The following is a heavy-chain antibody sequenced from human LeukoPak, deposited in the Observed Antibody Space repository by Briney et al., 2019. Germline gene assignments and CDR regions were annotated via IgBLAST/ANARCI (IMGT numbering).Heavy chain of an antibody. J-gene: IGHJ4*02. CDR1: GGSIINYY. V-gene: IGHV4-59*12. CDR3: ARRFAAAPFDY. CDR2: IYYTGGT. D-gene: IGHD2-2*01. Sequence: SESLSLTCTVSGGSIINYYWAWIRQPPGKGLEWIGNIYYTGGTKYNPSLKSRVTISVDTSKNQFSLKLSSVTAADTAVYYCARRFAAAPFDYWGQGTLVTVSS.